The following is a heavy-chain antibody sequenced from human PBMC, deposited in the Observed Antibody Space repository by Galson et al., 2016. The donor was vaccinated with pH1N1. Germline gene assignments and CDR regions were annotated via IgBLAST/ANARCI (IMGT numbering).Heavy chain of an antibody. CDR1: GFTVSSNY. Sequence: SLRLSCAASGFTVSSNYMSWVRQAPGKGLEWVSVIYSGGNTYYVDSVKGRFSISRDNSKNTLYMQMNSLKTEDTAVYYCTTDRYYDDSSGYYSEKGFDYWGQGTLLTVTS. D-gene: IGHD3-22*01. V-gene: IGHV3-53*01. CDR2: IYSGGNT. J-gene: IGHJ4*02. CDR3: TTDRYYDDSSGYYSEKGFDY.